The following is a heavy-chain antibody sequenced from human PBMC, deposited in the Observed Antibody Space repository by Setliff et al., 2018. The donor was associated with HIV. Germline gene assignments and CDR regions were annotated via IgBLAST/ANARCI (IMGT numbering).Heavy chain of an antibody. D-gene: IGHD6-19*01. CDR1: GYTFTDYY. V-gene: IGHV1-2*02. J-gene: IGHJ4*02. Sequence: ASVKVSCKASGYTFTDYYIHWVRQAPGQGLEWMGWINPNYGITNYAQEFQGRVTMTRDMSIKTAYMDLTSLGSDDMAIYYCARGRPGWYLDYWGQGALVTVSS. CDR2: INPNYGIT. CDR3: ARGRPGWYLDY.